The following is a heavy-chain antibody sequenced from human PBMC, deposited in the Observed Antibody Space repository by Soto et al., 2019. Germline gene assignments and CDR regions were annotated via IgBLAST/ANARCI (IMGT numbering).Heavy chain of an antibody. CDR2: INHSGST. CDR3: ARGRRSSFRYYGMEV. D-gene: IGHD6-6*01. Sequence: SETLAITFAVYGGSFRGYYWSWIRQPPGKVLELIGEINHSGSTNYNPSLKSRVTISVDTSKNNFSLKLSSVTAADTAVYYFARGRRSSFRYYGMEVWGQGTRDNVS. J-gene: IGHJ6*02. CDR1: GGSFRGYY. V-gene: IGHV4-34*01.